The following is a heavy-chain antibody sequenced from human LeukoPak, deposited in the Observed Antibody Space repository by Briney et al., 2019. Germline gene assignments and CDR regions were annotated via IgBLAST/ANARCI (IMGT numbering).Heavy chain of an antibody. CDR3: ARDGGGVSSWVSH. CDR2: IDPGDSFT. D-gene: IGHD2-8*02. J-gene: IGHJ4*02. CDR1: GYSFSSYL. Sequence: GESLRISCKGSGYSFSSYLISWVRQMPGKGLEWMGRIDPGDSFTKYRPSLEGRVTISADKSLSTVYLQWSSLKASDTAIYYCARDGGGVSSWVSHWGQGTLVTVSS. V-gene: IGHV5-10-1*01.